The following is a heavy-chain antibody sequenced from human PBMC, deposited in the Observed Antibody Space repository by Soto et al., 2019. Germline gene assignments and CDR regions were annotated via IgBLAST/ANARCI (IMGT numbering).Heavy chain of an antibody. D-gene: IGHD2-2*01. V-gene: IGHV3-30*18. CDR1: GCTFSSYG. CDR2: ISYDGSNK. J-gene: IGHJ6*02. CDR3: AKDLVGATHFYQLPTYGMDV. Sequence: GGSLRPSCAASGCTFSSYGMHWVRQAPGKGLEWVAVISYDGSNKYYADSVKGRFTISRDNSKNTLYLQMNSLRAEDTAVYYCAKDLVGATHFYQLPTYGMDVWGQGTTVTVSS.